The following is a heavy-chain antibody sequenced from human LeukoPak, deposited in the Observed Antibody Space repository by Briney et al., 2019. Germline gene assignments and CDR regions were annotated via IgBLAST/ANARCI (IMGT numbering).Heavy chain of an antibody. J-gene: IGHJ3*02. D-gene: IGHD3-22*01. V-gene: IGHV4-39*02. CDR2: IYYSGST. CDR3: ARELFDYDSSGYHPPLGAFDI. Sequence: SETLSLTCTVSGGSISSSSYYWGWIRQPPGKGLEWIGSIYYSGSTYYNPSLKSRVTISVDTSKNQFSLKLSSVTAADTAVYYCARELFDYDSSGYHPPLGAFDIWGQGTMVTVSS. CDR1: GGSISSSSYY.